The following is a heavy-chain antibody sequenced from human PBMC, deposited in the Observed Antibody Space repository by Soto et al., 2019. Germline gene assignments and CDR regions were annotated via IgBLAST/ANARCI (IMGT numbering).Heavy chain of an antibody. D-gene: IGHD3-22*01. CDR2: INWNGGST. CDR1: GFTFDDYG. CDR3: PRVHLYYYDSSGILGFDY. J-gene: IGHJ4*02. V-gene: IGHV3-20*04. Sequence: GGSLRLSCAASGFTFDDYGMSWVRQAPGKGLEWVSGINWNGGSTGYADSVKGRFTISRDNAKNSLYLQMNSLRAEDTALYYCPRVHLYYYDSSGILGFDYWGQGTLVTVSS.